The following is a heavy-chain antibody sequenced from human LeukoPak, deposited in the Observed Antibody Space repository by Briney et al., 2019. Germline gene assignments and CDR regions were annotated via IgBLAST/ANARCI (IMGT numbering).Heavy chain of an antibody. Sequence: SETLSLTCTVSGVSISSSNSYWGWIRQPPGKGLEWIGSIYYSGSTYYNPSLKSRVTKSVDTSKNQFSLKLSSVTAADTAVYYCARRRGYYGSGSSGWFDPWGQGTLVTVSS. V-gene: IGHV4-39*07. J-gene: IGHJ5*02. CDR3: ARRRGYYGSGSSGWFDP. CDR2: IYYSGST. D-gene: IGHD3-10*01. CDR1: GVSISSSNSY.